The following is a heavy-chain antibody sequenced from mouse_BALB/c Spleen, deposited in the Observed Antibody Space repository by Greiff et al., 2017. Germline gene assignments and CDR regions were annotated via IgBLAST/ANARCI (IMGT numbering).Heavy chain of an antibody. J-gene: IGHJ3*01. CDR3: ARSGLLLFAY. CDR1: GYSFTDYY. D-gene: IGHD1-1*01. Sequence: VQLQQSGPELVKTGASVKISCKASGYSFTDYYMHWVKQSPEKSFEWIGEINPSTGGTSYNQKFKGKATLTVDKSSSTAYMQLKSLTSEDSAVYYCARSGLLLFAYWGQGTLVTVSA. V-gene: IGHV1-42*01. CDR2: INPSTGGT.